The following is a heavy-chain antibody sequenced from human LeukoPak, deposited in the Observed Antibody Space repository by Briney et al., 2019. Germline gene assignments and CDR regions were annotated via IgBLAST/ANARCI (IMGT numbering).Heavy chain of an antibody. V-gene: IGHV1-18*01. CDR2: ISAYNGNT. CDR1: GYTFTSYG. D-gene: IGHD3-22*01. J-gene: IGHJ4*02. Sequence: GASVKVSCKASGYTFTSYGISWVRQAPGQGLEWVGGISAYNGNTNYAQKFQGRVTITADESTSTAYMELSSLRSEDTAVCYCARDGGYDSSGYYYFPLDYWGQGTLVTVSS. CDR3: ARDGGYDSSGYYYFPLDY.